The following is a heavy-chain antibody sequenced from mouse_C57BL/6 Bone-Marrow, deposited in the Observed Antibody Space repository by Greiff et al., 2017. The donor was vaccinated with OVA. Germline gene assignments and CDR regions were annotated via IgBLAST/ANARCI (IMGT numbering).Heavy chain of an antibody. CDR2: INPNNGGT. D-gene: IGHD1-1*01. V-gene: IGHV1-18*01. J-gene: IGHJ1*03. CDR1: GYTFTDYN. Sequence: EVQLQQSGPELVKPGASVKIPCKASGYTFTDYNMDWVKQSHGKSLEWIGDINPNNGGTIYNQKFKGKATLTVDKYSSTAYMELRSLTSEDTAVYYCARKRGFYYGSSHWYFDVWGTGTTVTVSS. CDR3: ARKRGFYYGSSHWYFDV.